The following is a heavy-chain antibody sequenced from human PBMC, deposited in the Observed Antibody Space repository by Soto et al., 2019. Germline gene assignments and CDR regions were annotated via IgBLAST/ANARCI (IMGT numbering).Heavy chain of an antibody. CDR1: GFSLSTSGVG. CDR2: ISWNDDK. J-gene: IGHJ4*02. CDR3: AHSRIAAAGMDY. V-gene: IGHV2-5*01. D-gene: IGHD6-13*01. Sequence: QITLKESGPTLVKPTQTLTLTCTFSGFSLSTSGVGVGWIRQPPGKALEWLALISWNDDKRYSPSLKSRLTITKDTSKHQVVLTMTNMDPVDTATYYCAHSRIAAAGMDYWGQGTLVTVSS.